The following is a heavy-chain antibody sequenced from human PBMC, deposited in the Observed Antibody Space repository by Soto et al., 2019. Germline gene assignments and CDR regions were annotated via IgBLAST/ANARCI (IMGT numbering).Heavy chain of an antibody. CDR3: GRRGGLLWLWETPFWH. Sequence: QVQLQQWGAGLLKPSETLSLTCAVYGGSFSGYYWSWIRQPPGKGLEWIGEINHSGSTNYNPSLKSRVTISVERSKTQFALKLSSVTAADTDVYYCGRRGGLLWLWETPFWHWGQGTLVTVSS. D-gene: IGHD3-10*01. CDR1: GGSFSGYY. V-gene: IGHV4-34*01. CDR2: INHSGST. J-gene: IGHJ1*01.